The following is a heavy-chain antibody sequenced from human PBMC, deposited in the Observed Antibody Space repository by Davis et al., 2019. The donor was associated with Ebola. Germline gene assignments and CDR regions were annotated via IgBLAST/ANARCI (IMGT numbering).Heavy chain of an antibody. V-gene: IGHV4-30-2*01. CDR3: ARLGWKSDY. CDR1: GGSISSGGYS. J-gene: IGHJ4*02. Sequence: SETLSLTCAVSGGSISSGGYSWSWIRQPPGKGLEWIGYIYHSGSTYYNPSLKSRVTISVDRSKNQFSLKLSSVTAADTAVYYCARLGWKSDYWGQGALVTVSS. D-gene: IGHD6-19*01. CDR2: IYHSGST.